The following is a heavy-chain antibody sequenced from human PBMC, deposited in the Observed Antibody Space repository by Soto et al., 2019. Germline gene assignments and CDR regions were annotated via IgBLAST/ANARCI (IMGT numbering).Heavy chain of an antibody. D-gene: IGHD1-1*01. Sequence: GGSLRLSCTASGFTFGDYAMSWFRQAPGKGLEWVGFIRSKAYGGTTEYAASVKGRFTISRDDSKSIAYLQMNSLKTEDTAVYYCTRDLSPYNWNDAGADYWGQGTLVTVSS. CDR1: GFTFGDYA. J-gene: IGHJ4*02. CDR2: IRSKAYGGTT. V-gene: IGHV3-49*03. CDR3: TRDLSPYNWNDAGADY.